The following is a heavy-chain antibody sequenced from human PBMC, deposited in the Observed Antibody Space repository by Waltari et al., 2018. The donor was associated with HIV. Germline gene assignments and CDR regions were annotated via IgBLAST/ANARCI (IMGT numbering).Heavy chain of an antibody. CDR2: LRRDTYEA. CDR3: VRDDPGYVPIDY. Sequence: LVQSGGGEVPEGGSLLLSCTGSGFDFSRFSLNWVRQRPRRGEEWVTYLRRDTYEANYLASVKGRFTSCRDNARSSAFLEMTGLRVEDTATYYCVRDDPGYVPIDYWGQGSQVIVS. CDR1: GFDFSRFS. D-gene: IGHD2-15*01. J-gene: IGHJ4*02. V-gene: IGHV3-7*03.